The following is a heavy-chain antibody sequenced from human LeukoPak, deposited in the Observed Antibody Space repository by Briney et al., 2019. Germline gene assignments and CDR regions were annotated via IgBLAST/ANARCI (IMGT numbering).Heavy chain of an antibody. J-gene: IGHJ5*02. CDR3: ARKGLLGSGKPWFDP. D-gene: IGHD2-15*01. V-gene: IGHV1-8*02. Sequence: GASVKVSCKASGYTFTSYAINWVRQASGQGPEWMGWMNPNSGNTASAQKFQGRVTMTRNTSISTAYMELTGLRSEDTAMYFCARKGLLGSGKPWFDPWGQGTLVTVSS. CDR2: MNPNSGNT. CDR1: GYTFTSYA.